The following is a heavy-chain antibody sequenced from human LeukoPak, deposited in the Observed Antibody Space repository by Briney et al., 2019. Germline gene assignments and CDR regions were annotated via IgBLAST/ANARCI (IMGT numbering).Heavy chain of an antibody. Sequence: SETLSLTCTVSGGSISSSSYYRGWIRQPPGKGLEWIGSIYYSGSTYYNPSLKSRVTISVDTSKNQFSLKLSSVTAADTAVYYCARLACFGDNWFDPWGQGTLVTVSS. CDR2: IYYSGST. J-gene: IGHJ5*02. D-gene: IGHD3-10*01. CDR1: GGSISSSSYY. CDR3: ARLACFGDNWFDP. V-gene: IGHV4-39*01.